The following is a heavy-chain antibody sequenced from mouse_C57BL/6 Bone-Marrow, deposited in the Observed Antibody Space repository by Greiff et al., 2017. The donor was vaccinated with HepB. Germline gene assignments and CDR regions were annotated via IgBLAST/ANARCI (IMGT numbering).Heavy chain of an antibody. CDR3: ARSYYGRDWYFDV. CDR2: ISDGGSYT. Sequence: EVQLVESGGGLVKPGGSLKLSCAASGFTFSSYAMSWVRQTPEKRLEWVATISDGGSYTYYPDNVKGRFTISRDNAKNKLYLQLSQLKSEDTAMYYCARSYYGRDWYFDVWGTGTTVTV. J-gene: IGHJ1*03. D-gene: IGHD1-1*01. CDR1: GFTFSSYA. V-gene: IGHV5-4*01.